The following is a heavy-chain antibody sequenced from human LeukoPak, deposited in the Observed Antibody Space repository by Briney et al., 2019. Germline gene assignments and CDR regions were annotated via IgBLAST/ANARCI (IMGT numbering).Heavy chain of an antibody. V-gene: IGHV3-15*01. J-gene: IGHJ4*02. CDR1: GFTFNNAW. CDR3: TTYSSGSFGY. Sequence: GGSLRLSCAVSGFTFNNAWMSWVRQAPGKGLEWVGRIYSKTDGGTTDYAAPVKGRFTISGDDSKTMLYLQMNSPKTEDTAVYYCTTYSSGSFGYWGQGTLVTVSS. CDR2: IYSKTDGGTT. D-gene: IGHD3-22*01.